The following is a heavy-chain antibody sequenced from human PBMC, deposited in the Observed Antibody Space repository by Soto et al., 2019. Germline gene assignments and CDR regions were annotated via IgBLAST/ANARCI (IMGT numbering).Heavy chain of an antibody. V-gene: IGHV4-34*01. J-gene: IGHJ6*02. CDR1: GGSFSGYY. CDR2: IKHSGST. Sequence: QVQLQQWGAGLLKPSETLSLTCAVYGGSFSGYYWGWIRQPPGRGLEWMGEIKHSGSTNYNPSPKSRATISVDTSKHQFSLKLSSVAAADAAVYYCARGHYYFDSSCFWKGGMDVWGQGTTVTVSS. CDR3: ARGHYYFDSSCFWKGGMDV. D-gene: IGHD3-22*01.